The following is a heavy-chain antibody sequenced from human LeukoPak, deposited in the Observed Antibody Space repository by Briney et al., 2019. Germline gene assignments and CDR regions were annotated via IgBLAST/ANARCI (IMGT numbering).Heavy chain of an antibody. V-gene: IGHV1-18*01. D-gene: IGHD2-2*02. CDR3: ARDLVVVPAAIEDWFDP. J-gene: IGHJ5*02. Sequence: ASVKVSCKASGYPFTAYGNTWVRQAPGQGLEWMGWISTYNGDTNYAQKFQGRVTMTTDTSTSTAYIELRSLTSDDTAAYYCARDLVVVPAAIEDWFDPWGQGTLVTVSS. CDR2: ISTYNGDT. CDR1: GYPFTAYG.